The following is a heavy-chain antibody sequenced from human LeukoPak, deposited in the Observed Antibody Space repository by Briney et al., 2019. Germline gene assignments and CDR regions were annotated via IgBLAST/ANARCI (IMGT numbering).Heavy chain of an antibody. Sequence: SETLSLTCTVSGGSISSYYWSWIRQPPGKGLEWIGYIYYSGSTNYNPSLKSRVTISVDTSKNQFSLKLSSVTAADTAVYYCARDRLKGSRPYYYYGMDVWGKGTTVTVSS. CDR3: ARDRLKGSRPYYYYGMDV. J-gene: IGHJ6*04. CDR1: GGSISSYY. D-gene: IGHD3-22*01. V-gene: IGHV4-59*01. CDR2: IYYSGST.